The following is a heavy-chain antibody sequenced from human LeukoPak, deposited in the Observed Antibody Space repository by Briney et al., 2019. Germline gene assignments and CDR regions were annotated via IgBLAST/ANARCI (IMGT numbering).Heavy chain of an antibody. D-gene: IGHD4-23*01. V-gene: IGHV4-59*01. CDR2: IYYSGST. CDR1: GGSISSYY. J-gene: IGHJ3*02. CDR3: AREGAHYGGNPYDASDI. Sequence: SETLSLTCTVSGGSISSYYWSWIRQPPGKGLEWIGYIYYSGSTNYNPSLKSRVTISVDTSKNQFSLKLSSVTAADTAVYYCAREGAHYGGNPYDASDIWGQGTMVTVSS.